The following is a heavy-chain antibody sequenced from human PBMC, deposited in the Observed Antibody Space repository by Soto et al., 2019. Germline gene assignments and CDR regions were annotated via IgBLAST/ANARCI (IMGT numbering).Heavy chain of an antibody. CDR1: GGTFSSYA. Sequence: QVQLVQSGAEVKKPGSSVKVSCKASGGTFSSYAISWVRQAPGQGLEWMGGIIPIFGTANYAQKFQGRVTITADKSTRTAYRELSSVRSEDRAVYYWGRGGGLVPAAIQQYYLDYGGQGPLVPVSS. CDR2: IIPIFGTA. D-gene: IGHD2-2*01. CDR3: GRGGGLVPAAIQQYYLDY. J-gene: IGHJ4*02. V-gene: IGHV1-69*06.